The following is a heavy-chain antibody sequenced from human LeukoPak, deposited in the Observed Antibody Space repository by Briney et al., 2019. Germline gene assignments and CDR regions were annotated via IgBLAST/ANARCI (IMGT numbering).Heavy chain of an antibody. D-gene: IGHD2-2*01. CDR3: AKGSYCSSTSCPSGRFDP. Sequence: GGSLRLSCAASGFTFSSYAMSWVRQAPGKGLEWVSAISGSGGSTYYADSMKGRFTISRDNSKNTLYLQMNSLRAEDTAVYYCAKGSYCSSTSCPSGRFDPWGQGTLVTVSS. CDR1: GFTFSSYA. CDR2: ISGSGGST. V-gene: IGHV3-23*01. J-gene: IGHJ5*02.